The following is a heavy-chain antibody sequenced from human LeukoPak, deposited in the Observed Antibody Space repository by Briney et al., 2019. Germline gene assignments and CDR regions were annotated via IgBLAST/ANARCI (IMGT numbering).Heavy chain of an antibody. CDR1: GFTFSSYS. D-gene: IGHD3-22*01. V-gene: IGHV3-21*01. CDR2: ISSSSSYI. Sequence: KAGGSLRLSCAASGFTFSSYSMNWVRQAPGKGLEWVSSISSSSSYIYYADSVKGRLTISRDNAKNSLYLQVNSLRAEDTAVYYCARDHPTYYYDSSGYWEEVVRDYWGQGTLVTVSS. J-gene: IGHJ4*02. CDR3: ARDHPTYYYDSSGYWEEVVRDY.